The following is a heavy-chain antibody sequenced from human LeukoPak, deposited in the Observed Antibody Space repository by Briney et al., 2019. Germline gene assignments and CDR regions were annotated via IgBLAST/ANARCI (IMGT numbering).Heavy chain of an antibody. V-gene: IGHV1-69*13. D-gene: IGHD2-2*02. CDR1: GGTFSSYA. J-gene: IGHJ4*02. CDR3: ARLPSPDVPAAISY. CDR2: IIPIFGTA. Sequence: ASVKVSCKASGGTFSSYAISWVGQAPGQGLEWMGGIIPIFGTANYAQKFQGRVTITADESTSTAYMELSSLRSEDTAVYYCARLPSPDVPAAISYWGQGTLVTVSS.